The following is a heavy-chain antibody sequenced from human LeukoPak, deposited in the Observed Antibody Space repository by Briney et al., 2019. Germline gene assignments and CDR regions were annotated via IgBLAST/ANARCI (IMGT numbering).Heavy chain of an antibody. Sequence: PGGSLRLSCAASGFSFSIYWMTWVRQAPGKGLEWLVNINHDGSEIHYVDSVKGRFTISRDNAKNSVHLQMNSLRADDTALYYCATVMSTAIDHWGQGTLVTVSS. J-gene: IGHJ4*02. CDR2: INHDGSEI. D-gene: IGHD2-8*01. V-gene: IGHV3-7*01. CDR1: GFSFSIYW. CDR3: ATVMSTAIDH.